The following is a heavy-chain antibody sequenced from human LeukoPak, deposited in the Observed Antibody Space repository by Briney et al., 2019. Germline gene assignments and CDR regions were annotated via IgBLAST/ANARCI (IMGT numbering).Heavy chain of an antibody. CDR2: VNHSGRI. D-gene: IGHD3-22*01. CDR1: GGSFGGYF. J-gene: IGHJ4*02. V-gene: IGHV4-34*01. CDR3: ARGLPLAYYGTGGYYFFDY. Sequence: PSETLSLPCSAYGGSFGGYFWRWIPQPPGEGLEWIGKVNHSGRINYNPALKSRVTISVDTSRTQFSLNLRSVSAADTAVYYCARGLPLAYYGTGGYYFFDYWGQGIPVTVSP.